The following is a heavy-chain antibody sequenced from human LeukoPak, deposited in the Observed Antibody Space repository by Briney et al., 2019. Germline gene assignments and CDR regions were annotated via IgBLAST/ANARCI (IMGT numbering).Heavy chain of an antibody. CDR2: IIPIFGTA. D-gene: IGHD3-22*01. V-gene: IGHV1-69*13. J-gene: IGHJ4*02. CDR1: GYTFTGYY. Sequence: ASVKVSCKASGYTFTGYYMHWVRQAPGQGLEWMGGIIPIFGTANYAQKFQGRVTITADESTSTAYMELSSLRSEDTAVYYCARAYYDSSGLDYWGQGTLVTVSS. CDR3: ARAYYDSSGLDY.